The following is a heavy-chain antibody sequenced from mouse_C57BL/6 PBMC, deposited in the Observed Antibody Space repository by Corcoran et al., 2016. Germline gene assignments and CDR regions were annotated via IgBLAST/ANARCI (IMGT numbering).Heavy chain of an antibody. Sequence: QVQLKQSGAELVRPGASVKLSCKASGYTFTDYYINWVKQRPGQGLEWIARIYPGSGNTYYNEKFKGKATLTAEKSSSTAYMQLSSLTSEDSAVYFCARDSGDPFFDYWGQGTTLTVSS. CDR1: GYTFTDYY. CDR2: IYPGSGNT. D-gene: IGHD2-13*01. CDR3: ARDSGDPFFDY. V-gene: IGHV1-76*01. J-gene: IGHJ2*01.